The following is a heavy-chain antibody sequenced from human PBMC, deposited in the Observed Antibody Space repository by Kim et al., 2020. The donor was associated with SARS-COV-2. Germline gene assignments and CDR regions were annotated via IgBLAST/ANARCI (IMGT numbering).Heavy chain of an antibody. CDR1: GVSISAYY. V-gene: IGHV4-59*08. D-gene: IGHD1-26*01. J-gene: IGHJ4*02. CDR2: IYHTGYT. Sequence: SETLSLTCSVSGVSISAYYWSWVRQTPGKGLEWIGYIYHTGYTNDNPSLKSRVTISVDTSQNQFSLKLRSVTAADTAVYYCARHKSNRELVLDSWGQGTLVTVSS. CDR3: ARHKSNRELVLDS.